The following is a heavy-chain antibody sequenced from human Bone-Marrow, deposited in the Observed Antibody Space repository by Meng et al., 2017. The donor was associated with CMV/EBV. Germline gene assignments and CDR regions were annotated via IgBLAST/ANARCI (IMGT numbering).Heavy chain of an antibody. J-gene: IGHJ4*02. CDR2: ISSSSSYI. CDR1: GFTFSSYS. V-gene: IGHV3-21*01. Sequence: GGSLRLSCAASGFTFSSYSMNWVRQAPGKGLEWVSSISSSSSYIYYADSVKGRFTISRDNAKNSLYLQMNSLRAEDTAVYYCARDTSPTMIVVAPTGYWGQGTLVTVSS. D-gene: IGHD3-22*01. CDR3: ARDTSPTMIVVAPTGY.